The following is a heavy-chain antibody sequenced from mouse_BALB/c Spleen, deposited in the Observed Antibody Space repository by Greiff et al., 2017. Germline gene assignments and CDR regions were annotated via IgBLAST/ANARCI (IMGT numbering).Heavy chain of an antibody. V-gene: IGHV7-1*02. CDR3: ARDANAMDY. CDR1: GFTCRDSS. Sequence: EVKLMESGGGLVQPGGSLGLSWATSGFTCRDSSMGWVRQPPGKRRGWIVASRNKAKDYTTEYSASVKGRLIVSRDTSQSILYLQMNALRAEDTAIYYCARDANAMDYWGQGTSVTVSS. J-gene: IGHJ4*01. CDR2: SRNKAKDYTT.